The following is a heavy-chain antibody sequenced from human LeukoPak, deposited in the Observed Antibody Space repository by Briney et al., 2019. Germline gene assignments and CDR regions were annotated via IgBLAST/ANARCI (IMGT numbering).Heavy chain of an antibody. Sequence: PSETLSLTCAVYGGTFSGYYWSWIRQPPGKGLEWIGEINHSGSTNYNPSQKSRVTISVDTSKNQFSLKLSSVTAADTAVYYCASLVPTFGTYYYDSSGTKMDYWGQGTLVTVSS. J-gene: IGHJ4*02. D-gene: IGHD3-22*01. CDR2: INHSGST. CDR1: GGTFSGYY. CDR3: ASLVPTFGTYYYDSSGTKMDY. V-gene: IGHV4-34*01.